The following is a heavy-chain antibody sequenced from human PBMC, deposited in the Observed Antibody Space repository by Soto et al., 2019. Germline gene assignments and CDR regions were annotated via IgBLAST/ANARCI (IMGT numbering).Heavy chain of an antibody. CDR1: GGSFSGYY. CDR2: INHSGST. Sequence: SETLSLTCAGYGGSFSGYYWSWIRQPPGKGLEWIGEINHSGSTNYNPSLKSRVTISVDTSKNQFSLKLSSVTAADTAVYYCAREGIAVAGTGNWFDPWGQGTLVTVSS. D-gene: IGHD6-19*01. CDR3: AREGIAVAGTGNWFDP. V-gene: IGHV4-34*01. J-gene: IGHJ5*02.